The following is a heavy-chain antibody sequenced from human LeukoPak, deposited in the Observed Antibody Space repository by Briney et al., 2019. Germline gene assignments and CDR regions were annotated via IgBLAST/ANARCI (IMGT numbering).Heavy chain of an antibody. CDR3: AKEDYSSGSYYFDY. CDR2: ISGYGDNT. CDR1: GFMFNSYA. Sequence: GGSLRLSCAASGFMFNSYAMSWVRQAPGKGLEWVLSISGYGDNTYYADSMKGRFTISRDNSKKTLYLQMNSLRAEDTAVYYCAKEDYSSGSYYFDYWGQGTLVTVSS. J-gene: IGHJ4*02. D-gene: IGHD6-19*01. V-gene: IGHV3-23*01.